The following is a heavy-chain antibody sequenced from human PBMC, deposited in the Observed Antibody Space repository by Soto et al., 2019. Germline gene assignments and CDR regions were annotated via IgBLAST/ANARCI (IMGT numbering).Heavy chain of an antibody. Sequence: QVQLQQWGAGLLKPSETLSLTCAVYGGSFSGYYWSWIRQPPGKGLEWIGEINHSGSTNYNPSLKVRVTISVDTSKNPFSLKLSSVTAADTAVYYCARAERYCSGRSCYTYYYYCDGMDVWGQGTTVTVSS. D-gene: IGHD2-15*01. CDR3: ARAERYCSGRSCYTYYYYCDGMDV. V-gene: IGHV4-34*01. J-gene: IGHJ6*02. CDR2: INHSGST. CDR1: GGSFSGYY.